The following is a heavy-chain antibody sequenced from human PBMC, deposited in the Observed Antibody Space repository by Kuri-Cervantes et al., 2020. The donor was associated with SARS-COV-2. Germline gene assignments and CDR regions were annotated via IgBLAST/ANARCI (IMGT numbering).Heavy chain of an antibody. CDR1: GFTFSSYS. V-gene: IGHV3-48*02. CDR3: ARDGTSRRIDY. D-gene: IGHD6-13*01. Sequence: GGFRRLSCAASGFTFSSYSMNWVRQAPGRGLEWVSYISSSSSTIYYADLVKGRFTISRDNAKNSPYLQMNSLRDEDTAVYYCARDGTSRRIDYWGQGTLVTVSS. J-gene: IGHJ4*02. CDR2: ISSSSSTI.